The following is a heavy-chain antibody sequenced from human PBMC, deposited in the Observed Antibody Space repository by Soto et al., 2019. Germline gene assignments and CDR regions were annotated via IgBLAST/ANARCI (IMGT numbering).Heavy chain of an antibody. Sequence: QVQLVQSGAEVKNPGASVKVSCKASGYSFTSYDINWVRQATGQGLEWLGWMNPNSGNAGYAQKFHGRVTMTRNTSISTAYMELSSLRLDDTAVYYCMSDFGDYASRAFDTWGQGTMVTVSS. D-gene: IGHD4-17*01. CDR3: MSDFGDYASRAFDT. J-gene: IGHJ3*02. V-gene: IGHV1-8*01. CDR1: GYSFTSYD. CDR2: MNPNSGNA.